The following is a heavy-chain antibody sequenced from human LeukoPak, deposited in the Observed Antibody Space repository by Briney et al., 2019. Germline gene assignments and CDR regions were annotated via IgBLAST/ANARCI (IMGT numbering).Heavy chain of an antibody. J-gene: IGHJ4*02. CDR3: TLWREDSAGFSPLDF. Sequence: GGSLRLSCTGSGSTFGDYALTWVRQAPGKGLEWVGLIRTQTYGETREYAASVKGRFSFSRDDSKNITYLRMSSLKTEDTATYYCTLWREDSAGFSPLDFWGQGTLVTVSS. V-gene: IGHV3-49*04. D-gene: IGHD1-26*01. CDR1: GSTFGDYA. CDR2: IRTQTYGETR.